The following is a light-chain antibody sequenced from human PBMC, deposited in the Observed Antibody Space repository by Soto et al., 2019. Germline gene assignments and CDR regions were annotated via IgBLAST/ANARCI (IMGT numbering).Light chain of an antibody. V-gene: IGLV1-40*01. J-gene: IGLJ1*01. CDR2: GNS. CDR1: SSNIGAGYD. Sequence: QFVLTQPPSVSGAPGQRVTISCTGSSSNIGAGYDVHWYQQLPGTAPKLLIYGNSNRPSGVPDRFSGSKSGTSASLAITGLQAEDEADYYCQSYDSSLSAYYVFGTGTQLTVL. CDR3: QSYDSSLSAYYV.